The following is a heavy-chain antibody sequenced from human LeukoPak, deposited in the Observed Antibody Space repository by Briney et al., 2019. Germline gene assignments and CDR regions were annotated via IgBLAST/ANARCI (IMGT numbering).Heavy chain of an antibody. CDR3: ARGQPGHAFDI. CDR1: GFTFSTSW. Sequence: GGPLRLSCAASGFTFSTSWMHWVRQGPGKGLVWVSRIYSDGSFTSYAASVKGRFTISRDNAKNTVYLQKNSLRAEDTAVYYCARGQPGHAFDIWGQGTMVTVSS. V-gene: IGHV3-74*01. CDR2: IYSDGSFT. D-gene: IGHD2-2*01. J-gene: IGHJ3*02.